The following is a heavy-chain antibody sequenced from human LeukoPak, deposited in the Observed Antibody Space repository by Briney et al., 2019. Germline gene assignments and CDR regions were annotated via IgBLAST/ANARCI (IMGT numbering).Heavy chain of an antibody. Sequence: PSETLSLTCAVYGGSFSGYYWSWIRQPPGKGLEWIGEINHSGSTNYNPSLKSRVTISVDTSKNQFSLKLSSVTAADTAVYYCARLGGLSDYWGQGTLVTVSS. CDR3: ARLGGLSDY. CDR2: INHSGST. V-gene: IGHV4-34*01. D-gene: IGHD1-26*01. J-gene: IGHJ4*02. CDR1: GGSFSGYY.